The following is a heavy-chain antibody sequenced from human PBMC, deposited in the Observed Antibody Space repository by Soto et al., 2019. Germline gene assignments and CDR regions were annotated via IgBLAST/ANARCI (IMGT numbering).Heavy chain of an antibody. V-gene: IGHV1-18*01. CDR1: GYTFTSYG. D-gene: IGHD3-9*01. J-gene: IGHJ5*02. Sequence: QVQLVQSGAEVKKPGASVKVSCKASGYTFTSYGISWVRQAPGQGLEWMGWISAYNGNTNYAQKLQGRVTMTTDTSTSTAYMELRSLRSDETAVYYCVRGGDTYDILTGYYRRRNWFDPWGQGTLVTVSS. CDR3: VRGGDTYDILTGYYRRRNWFDP. CDR2: ISAYNGNT.